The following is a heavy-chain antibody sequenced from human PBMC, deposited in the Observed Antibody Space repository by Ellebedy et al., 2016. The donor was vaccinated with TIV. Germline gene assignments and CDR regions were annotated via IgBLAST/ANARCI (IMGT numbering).Heavy chain of an antibody. CDR2: IWYDGSNK. V-gene: IGHV3-33*08. D-gene: IGHD2-15*01. CDR1: GFTFSSYG. CDR3: ARERAVVAASFDY. Sequence: GESLKISCAASGFTFSSYGMHWVRQAPGKGLEWVAVIWYDGSNKYYADSVKGRFTISRDNSKNTLYLQMNSLRAEDTAVYYCARERAVVAASFDYWGQGTLVTVSS. J-gene: IGHJ4*02.